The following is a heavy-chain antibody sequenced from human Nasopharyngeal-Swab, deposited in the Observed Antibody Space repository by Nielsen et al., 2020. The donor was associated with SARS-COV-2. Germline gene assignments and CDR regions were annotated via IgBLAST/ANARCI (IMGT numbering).Heavy chain of an antibody. CDR1: GFTFSSYS. CDR3: ARGASYDILTGYPDAFDI. D-gene: IGHD3-9*01. J-gene: IGHJ3*02. CDR2: ISSSTSTI. Sequence: GESLKISCAASGFTFSSYSMNWVRQAPGKGLEWVSNISSSTSTIYYADSVKGRFTISRDNAKNSLYLQMNSLRAEDTAVHHCARGASYDILTGYPDAFDIWGQGTMVTVSS. V-gene: IGHV3-48*01.